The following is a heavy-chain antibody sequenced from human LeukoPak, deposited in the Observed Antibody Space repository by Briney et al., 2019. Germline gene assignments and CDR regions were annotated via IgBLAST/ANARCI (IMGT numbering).Heavy chain of an antibody. V-gene: IGHV1-69*05. J-gene: IGHJ4*02. CDR3: ATHSGSYYFAGDY. Sequence: ASVKVSCKASGGTFSSYAISWVRQAPGQGLEWMGGIIPIFGTANYAQKFQGRVTITTDESTSTAYMELSSPRSEDTAVYYCATHSGSYYFAGDYWGQGTLVTVSS. CDR1: GGTFSSYA. D-gene: IGHD1-26*01. CDR2: IIPIFGTA.